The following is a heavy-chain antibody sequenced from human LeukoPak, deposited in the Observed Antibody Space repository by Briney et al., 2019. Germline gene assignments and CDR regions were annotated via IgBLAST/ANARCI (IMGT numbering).Heavy chain of an antibody. CDR3: ARGHGGYYYYMDV. D-gene: IGHD3-16*01. Sequence: ASVKVFCKASGYTFTSYAMKWVRQAPGQGLEWMGWINTKTGNPTYAQGFTGRFVFSLDTSVSTAYLQTSSLKAEDTAVYYCARGHGGYYYYMDVWGKGTTVTISS. CDR2: INTKTGNP. CDR1: GYTFTSYA. V-gene: IGHV7-4-1*02. J-gene: IGHJ6*03.